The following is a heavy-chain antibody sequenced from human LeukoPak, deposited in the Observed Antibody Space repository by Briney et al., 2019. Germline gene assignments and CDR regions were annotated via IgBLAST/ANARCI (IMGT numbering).Heavy chain of an antibody. CDR1: GXSFTSYW. V-gene: IGHV5-51*01. Sequence: GEPLKISCQGSGXSFTSYWIVWVRQMPGKGLEWMGIIFPSASNTRYSPSFQGQVTISADNSINTAYLQWSSLKASDTAMYYCARLGPETLDYWGQGTLVTVSS. D-gene: IGHD1-14*01. CDR2: IFPSASNT. CDR3: ARLGPETLDY. J-gene: IGHJ4*02.